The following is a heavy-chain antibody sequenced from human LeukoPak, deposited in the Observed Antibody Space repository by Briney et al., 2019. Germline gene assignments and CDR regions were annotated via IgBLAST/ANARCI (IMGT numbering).Heavy chain of an antibody. Sequence: GGSLRLSCAASGFTFSSYGMHWVRQAPGKGLEWVAVISYDGSNKYYADSVKGRFTISRDNSKNTLSLQMNSLRAEDTAVYYCAKEGGGIAAAGYFDYWGQGTLVTVSS. CDR1: GFTFSSYG. J-gene: IGHJ4*02. V-gene: IGHV3-30*18. CDR3: AKEGGGIAAAGYFDY. D-gene: IGHD6-13*01. CDR2: ISYDGSNK.